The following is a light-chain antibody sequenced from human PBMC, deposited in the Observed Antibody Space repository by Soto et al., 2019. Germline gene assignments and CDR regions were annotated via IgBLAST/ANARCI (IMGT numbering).Light chain of an antibody. CDR2: GAS. J-gene: IGKJ1*01. V-gene: IGKV3-20*01. Sequence: EIVLTQSPGTLSLSPGDRATLSCRASQSVSSSYLAWYQQKPGQAPRLLIYGASSRATGVPDRFSGSGSGTDFTLTISRLEPEDCAVYYCQQDGSSPTWTFGQGTKVEIK. CDR1: QSVSSSY. CDR3: QQDGSSPTWT.